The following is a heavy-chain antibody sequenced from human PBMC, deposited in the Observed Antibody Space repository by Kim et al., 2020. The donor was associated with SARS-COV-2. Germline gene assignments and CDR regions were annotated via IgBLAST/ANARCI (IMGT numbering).Heavy chain of an antibody. V-gene: IGHV3-9*01. J-gene: IGHJ5*02. CDR3: AKDIGPVGPSYSSGWFEFDT. Sequence: GGSLRLSCAASGFTFDDYAMHWVRQAPGKGLEWVAGISWDSGSIGYADSVKGRFTISRDNAKNSLYLQMNSLRAEDTALYYCAKDIGPVGPSYSSGWFEFDTWGQGTLGTLSS. CDR2: ISWDSGSI. D-gene: IGHD6-19*01. CDR1: GFTFDDYA.